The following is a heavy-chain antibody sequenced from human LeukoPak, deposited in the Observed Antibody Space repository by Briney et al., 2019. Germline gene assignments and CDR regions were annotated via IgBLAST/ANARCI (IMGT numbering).Heavy chain of an antibody. V-gene: IGHV1-69*04. CDR2: IIPILGIA. CDR1: GGTFSSYA. CDR3: ALHITMIVVVPAPDAFDI. Sequence: SVKVSCKASGGTFSSYAISWVRQAPGQGLEWMGRIIPILGIANYAQKFQGRVTITADKSTSTAYMELSSLRSEDTAVYYCALHITMIVVVPAPDAFDIWGQGTMVTVSS. D-gene: IGHD3-22*01. J-gene: IGHJ3*02.